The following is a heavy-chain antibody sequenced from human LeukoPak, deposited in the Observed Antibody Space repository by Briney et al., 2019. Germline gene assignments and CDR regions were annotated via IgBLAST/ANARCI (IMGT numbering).Heavy chain of an antibody. J-gene: IGHJ4*02. D-gene: IGHD3-10*01. CDR1: GGSFSGYY. V-gene: IGHV4-34*01. Sequence: SETLSLTCAVYGGSFSGYYWSWIRQPPGKGLEWIGEINHSGSTNYNPSLKSRVTISVDTSKNQFSLKLSSVTAADTAVYYCARARGSYYSDYWGQGTLVTVSS. CDR2: INHSGST. CDR3: ARARGSYYSDY.